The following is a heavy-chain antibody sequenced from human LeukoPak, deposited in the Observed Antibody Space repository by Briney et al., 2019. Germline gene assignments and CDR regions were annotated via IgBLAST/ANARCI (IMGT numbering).Heavy chain of an antibody. CDR2: FSGSGGST. D-gene: IGHD3-3*01. J-gene: IGHJ4*02. CDR3: AKAYFGVVIVFDY. CDR1: GFTFSTYA. Sequence: TGGSLRLSCAASGFTFSTYAMSWVRQAPGKGLEWASAFSGSGGSTYYAESVKGRFTISRDNSKNTLYLQMNGLRAEDTAVYYCAKAYFGVVIVFDYWGQGTLVTVSS. V-gene: IGHV3-23*01.